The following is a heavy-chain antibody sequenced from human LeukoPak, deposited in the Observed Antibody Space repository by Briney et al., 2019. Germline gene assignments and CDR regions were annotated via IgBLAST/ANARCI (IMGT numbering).Heavy chain of an antibody. V-gene: IGHV1-69*02. CDR3: ARSGVNYCYDSSGLLY. J-gene: IGHJ4*02. D-gene: IGHD3-22*01. Sequence: SVKVSCKASGGTFSSYTISWVRQAPGQGLEWMGRIIPILGIANYAQKFQGRVTITADKSTSTAYMELSSLRSEDTAVYYCARSGVNYCYDSSGLLYWGQGTLVTVSS. CDR2: IIPILGIA. CDR1: GGTFSSYT.